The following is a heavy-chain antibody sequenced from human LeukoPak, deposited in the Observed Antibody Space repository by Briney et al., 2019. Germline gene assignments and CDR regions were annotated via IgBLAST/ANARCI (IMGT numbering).Heavy chain of an antibody. CDR3: ARDWAAGTTVYYYGMDV. Sequence: SVKVSCKASGGTFSSYAISWVRQAPGQGLEWMGGIIPIFGTANYAQKLQGRVTMTTDTSTSTAYMELRSLRSDDTAVYYCARDWAAGTTVYYYGMDVWGQGTTVTVSS. CDR1: GGTFSSYA. CDR2: IIPIFGTA. V-gene: IGHV1-69*05. J-gene: IGHJ6*02. D-gene: IGHD1-7*01.